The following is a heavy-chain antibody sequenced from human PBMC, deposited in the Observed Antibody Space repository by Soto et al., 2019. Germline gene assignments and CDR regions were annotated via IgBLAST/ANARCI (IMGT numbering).Heavy chain of an antibody. J-gene: IGHJ6*02. Sequence: GESLKISCAASGFTFSSYSMNWVRQAPGKGLEWVSSISSSSSYIYYADSVKGRFTISRDNAKNSLYLQMNSLRAEDTAVYYCARDRGLDSSSWYYYYYGMDVWGQGTTVTVSS. CDR1: GFTFSSYS. D-gene: IGHD6-13*01. CDR2: ISSSSSYI. CDR3: ARDRGLDSSSWYYYYYGMDV. V-gene: IGHV3-21*01.